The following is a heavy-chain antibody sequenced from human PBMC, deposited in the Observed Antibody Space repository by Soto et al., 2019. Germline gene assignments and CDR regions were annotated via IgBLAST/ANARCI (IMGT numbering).Heavy chain of an antibody. CDR1: VFTFSSYG. J-gene: IGHJ3*02. V-gene: IGHV3-30*18. D-gene: IGHD3-22*01. CDR2: ISYDGSNK. Sequence: GGSLRLSCAASVFTFSSYGMHWVRQAPGKGLEWVAVISYDGSNKYYADSVKGRFTISRDNSKNTLYLQMNSLRAEDTAVYYCAKFSLDDNYDSSGYYYVSPGPDAFDIWGQGTMVTV. CDR3: AKFSLDDNYDSSGYYYVSPGPDAFDI.